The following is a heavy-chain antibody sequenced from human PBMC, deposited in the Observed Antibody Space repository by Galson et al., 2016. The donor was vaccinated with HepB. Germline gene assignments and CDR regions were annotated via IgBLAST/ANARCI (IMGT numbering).Heavy chain of an antibody. J-gene: IGHJ4*02. V-gene: IGHV3-53*01. CDR3: ATSYYYDSSLAY. D-gene: IGHD3-22*01. CDR1: GLTVSSNY. CDR2: MYSGGDT. Sequence: SLRLSCAASGLTVSSNYMSWVRQAPGKGLEWVSVMYSGGDTFYPDSVKGRCTISRDNSKNTLFLQMNSLRAEDPAVYYCATSYYYDSSLAYWGQGTLVTVSS.